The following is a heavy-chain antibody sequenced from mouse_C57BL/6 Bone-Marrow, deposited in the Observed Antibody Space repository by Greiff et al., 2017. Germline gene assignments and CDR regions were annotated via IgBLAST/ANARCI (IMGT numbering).Heavy chain of an antibody. Sequence: EVKLVESGEGLVKPGGSLKLSCAASGFTFSSYAMSWVRQTPEKRLEWVAYISSGGDYIYYADTVTGRFTISRDNARNTLYLQMSSLKSEDSAMYYGTKDVWDGNFAWFADWGQGTLVTVSA. V-gene: IGHV5-9-1*02. J-gene: IGHJ3*01. D-gene: IGHD2-1*01. CDR1: GFTFSSYA. CDR3: TKDVWDGNFAWFAD. CDR2: ISSGGDYI.